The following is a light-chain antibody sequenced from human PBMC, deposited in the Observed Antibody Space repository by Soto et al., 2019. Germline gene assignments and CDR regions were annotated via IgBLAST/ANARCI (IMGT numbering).Light chain of an antibody. V-gene: IGKV3-20*01. CDR3: QQYCSSGT. Sequence: EIVLTQSPGTLSLSPGERATLSCRASQSVSNNYLAWYQQKPGQAPRLLIYGASNRATGIPDRFSGSGSGTDFTITSSRLEPEDFAMYYCQQYCSSGTFGQGTKVEIK. CDR2: GAS. J-gene: IGKJ1*01. CDR1: QSVSNNY.